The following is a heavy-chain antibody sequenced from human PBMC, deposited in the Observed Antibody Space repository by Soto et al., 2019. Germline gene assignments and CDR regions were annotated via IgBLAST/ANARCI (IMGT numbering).Heavy chain of an antibody. CDR1: GFTFSSYS. CDR3: ASGAPTSDDAFDI. J-gene: IGHJ3*02. Sequence: PGGSLRLSCAASGFTFSSYSMNWVRQAPGKGLEWVSSISSSSGYIYYADSVKGRFTISRDNAKNSLYLQMNSLRAEDTAVYYCASGAPTSDDAFDIWGQGTMVTVSS. CDR2: ISSSSGYI. D-gene: IGHD2-15*01. V-gene: IGHV3-21*01.